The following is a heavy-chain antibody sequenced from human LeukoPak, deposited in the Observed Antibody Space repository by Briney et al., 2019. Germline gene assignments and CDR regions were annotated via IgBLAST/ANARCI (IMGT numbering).Heavy chain of an antibody. CDR2: IKQDGSAQ. CDR3: AREGGYGGVFDY. CDR1: RFTFSSYW. J-gene: IGHJ4*02. Sequence: GGSLRLSCAASRFTFSSYWMTWVRQAPGNGLEWVANIKQDGSAQYYAGSVKGRFTISRDNTKNSLFLQMNSLRAEDTAVYYCAREGGYGGVFDYWGQGTLVTVSS. V-gene: IGHV3-7*03. D-gene: IGHD5-12*01.